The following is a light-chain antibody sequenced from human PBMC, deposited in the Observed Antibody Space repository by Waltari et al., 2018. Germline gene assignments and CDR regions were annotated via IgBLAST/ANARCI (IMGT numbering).Light chain of an antibody. CDR1: TSNIGSNP. CDR3: ATWDDSHNGQGV. J-gene: IGLJ2*01. Sequence: QSVLPPPPSASGTPGQRVTISCSGSTSNIGSNPVSWYQQVPGTAPKLLIHSNSQRPSGVPDRFSGSKSDTSASLAISGLQSEDEADYYCATWDDSHNGQGVFGGGTKLTVL. CDR2: SNS. V-gene: IGLV1-44*01.